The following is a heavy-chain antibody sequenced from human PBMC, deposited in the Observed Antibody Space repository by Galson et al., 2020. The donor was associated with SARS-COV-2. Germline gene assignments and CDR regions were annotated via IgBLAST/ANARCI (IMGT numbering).Heavy chain of an antibody. D-gene: IGHD6-25*01. CDR2: ISWNSGTL. CDR3: AKDAAPTNYVDH. V-gene: IGHV3-9*01. J-gene: IGHJ4*02. CDR1: GFTFDDYV. Sequence: SLKISCTASGFTFDDYVMHWVRRAPGKGLEWVSGISWNSGTLAYADSVKGRFIISRDNAKNSLYLQMNSLRVEDTALYYCAKDAAPTNYVDHWGQGTLVTVSS.